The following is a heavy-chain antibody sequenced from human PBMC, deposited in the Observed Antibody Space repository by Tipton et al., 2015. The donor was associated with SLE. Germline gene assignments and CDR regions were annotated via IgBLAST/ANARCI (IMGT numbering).Heavy chain of an antibody. Sequence: LRLSCAASGFTFSRHWMTWVRQAPGKGLEWIGYISNGGGTNYNPSLKSRVTISVDTAKNQFSLKLTSVTAADTAVYYCARGMLTWRGAIVGVDVWGQGTTVNVSS. CDR1: GFTFSRHW. J-gene: IGHJ6*02. V-gene: IGHV4-59*08. CDR2: ISNGGGT. D-gene: IGHD3-10*02. CDR3: ARGMLTWRGAIVGVDV.